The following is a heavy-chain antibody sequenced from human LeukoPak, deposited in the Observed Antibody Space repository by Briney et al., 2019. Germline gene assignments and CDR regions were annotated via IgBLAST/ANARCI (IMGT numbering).Heavy chain of an antibody. CDR1: GFTFSSYA. D-gene: IGHD6-19*01. CDR2: ISGSGGST. CDR3: ANSRQWLATGNFDY. V-gene: IGHV3-23*01. J-gene: IGHJ4*02. Sequence: PGGSLRLSCAASGFTFSSYAMSWVRQAPGKGLEWVSAISGSGGSTYYADSVKGRFTISRDNSTNTLYLQMNSLRAEDTAVYYCANSRQWLATGNFDYWGQGTLVTVSS.